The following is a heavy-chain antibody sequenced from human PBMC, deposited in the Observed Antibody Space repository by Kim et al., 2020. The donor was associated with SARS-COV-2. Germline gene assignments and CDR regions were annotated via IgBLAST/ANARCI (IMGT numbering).Heavy chain of an antibody. Sequence: ASVKVSCKSSGYTFTSYAMHWVRQAPGQRLEWMGWINAGNGNTKYSQKFQGRVTITRDTSASTAYMELSSLRSEDTAVYYCARGCTGGVCYGRGGAGFGMDVWGQGTTVTVSS. CDR2: INAGNGNT. D-gene: IGHD2-8*02. V-gene: IGHV1-3*01. CDR1: GYTFTSYA. CDR3: ARGCTGGVCYGRGGAGFGMDV. J-gene: IGHJ6*02.